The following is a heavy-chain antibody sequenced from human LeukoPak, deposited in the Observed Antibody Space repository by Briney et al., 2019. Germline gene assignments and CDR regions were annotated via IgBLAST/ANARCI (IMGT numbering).Heavy chain of an antibody. CDR3: ARRDYYYYAMDV. CDR2: IDPSDSYA. V-gene: IGHV5-10-1*01. Sequence: GESLKISCKGSGYSFPTYLIGWVRQMPGKGLEWMGTIDPSDSYANYSPSFQGHVTISADKSISTAYLQWSSLKASDTAMYYCARRDYYYYAMDVWGQGTTVTVSS. CDR1: GYSFPTYL. J-gene: IGHJ6*02.